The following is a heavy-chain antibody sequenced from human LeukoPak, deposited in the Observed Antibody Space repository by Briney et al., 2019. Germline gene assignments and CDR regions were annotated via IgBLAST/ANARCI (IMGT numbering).Heavy chain of an antibody. J-gene: IGHJ4*02. Sequence: GGSLRLSCAASGFSFSNYWMHWVRQAPGKGLVWVSRIDFDGTDTVYADSVKGRFTISRDNAKNTLYLQMNSLKAEDTAVYYCARSRTSSPYDKNLNFWGQGTLVIVSS. CDR1: GFSFSNYW. V-gene: IGHV3-74*01. CDR2: IDFDGTDT. D-gene: IGHD1-14*01. CDR3: ARSRTSSPYDKNLNF.